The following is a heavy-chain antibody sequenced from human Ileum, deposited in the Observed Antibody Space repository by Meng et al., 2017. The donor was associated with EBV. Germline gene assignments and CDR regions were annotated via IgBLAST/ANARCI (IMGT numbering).Heavy chain of an antibody. D-gene: IGHD5/OR15-5a*01. Sequence: QEESRPGLVTPSETLSLNCTVSGGSIKTDSYWGWIRQPPGKGLEWIGSIFHSGSAYYNPSLKSRVSISVHTSENYFSLNLRSVTAADTAVYYCARAPSTSSTRTFDYWGQGTLVTVSS. CDR2: IFHSGSA. V-gene: IGHV4-38-2*02. CDR3: ARAPSTSSTRTFDY. J-gene: IGHJ4*02. CDR1: GGSIKTDSY.